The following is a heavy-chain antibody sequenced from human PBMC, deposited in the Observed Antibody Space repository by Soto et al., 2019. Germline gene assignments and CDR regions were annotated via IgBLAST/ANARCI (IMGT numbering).Heavy chain of an antibody. CDR1: SDSIAGENW. V-gene: IGHV4-4*02. J-gene: IGHJ4*02. CDR3: ARVFSSGSGWMYYLDF. Sequence: QVQLQESGPGLVKPSETLSLTCTVSSDSIAGENWWRWVRQPPGLGLEWIGEVFHTGGTNYNPSLKSRVTMEVDKSKNQFSLKLIAAAAADTAVYYCARVFSSGSGWMYYLDFWGQGTLVSVSS. CDR2: VFHTGGT. D-gene: IGHD6-19*01.